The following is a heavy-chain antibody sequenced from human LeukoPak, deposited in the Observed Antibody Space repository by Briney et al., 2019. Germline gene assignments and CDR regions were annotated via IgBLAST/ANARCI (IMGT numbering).Heavy chain of an antibody. Sequence: SETLSLTCTVSGYSISSGYYWGWIRQHPGKGLEWIGYIYYSGSTYYNPSLKSRVTISVDTSKNQFSLKLSSVTAADTAVYYCARAPRYSSGGGAFDFWGQGTMVTVSS. V-gene: IGHV4-31*03. CDR1: GYSISSGYY. J-gene: IGHJ3*01. CDR3: ARAPRYSSGGGAFDF. D-gene: IGHD6-19*01. CDR2: IYYSGST.